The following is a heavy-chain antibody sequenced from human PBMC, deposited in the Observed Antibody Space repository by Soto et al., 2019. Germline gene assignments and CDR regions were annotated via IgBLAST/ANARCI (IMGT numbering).Heavy chain of an antibody. CDR3: ARDTPDSSGYYYLFDP. D-gene: IGHD3-22*01. V-gene: IGHV1-3*01. J-gene: IGHJ5*02. Sequence: GASVKVSCKASGYTFTSYAMHWVRQAPGQRLEWMGWINAGNGNTKYSQKFQGRVTITRDTSASTAYMELSSLRSEDTAVYYCARDTPDSSGYYYLFDPWGQGTLVTV. CDR2: INAGNGNT. CDR1: GYTFTSYA.